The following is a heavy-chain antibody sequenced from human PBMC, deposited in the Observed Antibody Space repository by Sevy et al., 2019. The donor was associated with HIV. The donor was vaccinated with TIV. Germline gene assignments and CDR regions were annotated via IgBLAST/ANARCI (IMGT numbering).Heavy chain of an antibody. CDR2: IKEDGSEK. D-gene: IGHD6-25*01. J-gene: IGHJ3*01. Sequence: GGSLRLSCAASGFILSRHWMSWVRQAPGKGLEWVANIKEDGSEKYYVDSVKGRFTISKDNAKNSLYPQMNSLRVEDTAVYYCARESIAAGVEAFDVWGQGTMVTVSS. V-gene: IGHV3-7*03. CDR1: GFILSRHW. CDR3: ARESIAAGVEAFDV.